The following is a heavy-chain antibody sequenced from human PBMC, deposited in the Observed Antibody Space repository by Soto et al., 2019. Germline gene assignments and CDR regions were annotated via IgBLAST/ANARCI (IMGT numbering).Heavy chain of an antibody. CDR3: ARDLIFDF. CDR1: GFSFSSYA. J-gene: IGHJ5*01. CDR2: IAYDGSAK. Sequence: QVQLVESGGGVVQPGRSLRLSCAASGFSFSSYAMQWARQAPGKGLEWLAVIAYDGSAKYYADSVKGRSTISRDQSKNTVFRQLDRLRPDDTAVYFCARDLIFDFWGRGTLVIVSS. V-gene: IGHV3-30-3*01.